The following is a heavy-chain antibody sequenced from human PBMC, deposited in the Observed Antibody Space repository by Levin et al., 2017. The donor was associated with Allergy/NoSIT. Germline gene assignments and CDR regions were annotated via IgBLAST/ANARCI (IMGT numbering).Heavy chain of an antibody. V-gene: IGHV5-51*01. CDR3: ARRSSPGHFDY. CDR2: IYPGDSDT. J-gene: IGHJ4*02. Sequence: GGSLRLSCKGSGYSFTSYWIGWVRQMPGKGLEWMGIIYPGDSDTRYSPSFQGQVTISADKSISTAYLQWSSLKASDTAMYYCARRSSPGHFDYWGQGTLVTVSS. CDR1: GYSFTSYW. D-gene: IGHD3-10*01.